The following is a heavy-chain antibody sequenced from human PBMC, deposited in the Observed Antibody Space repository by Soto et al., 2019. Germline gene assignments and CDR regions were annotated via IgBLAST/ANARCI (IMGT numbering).Heavy chain of an antibody. J-gene: IGHJ5*02. D-gene: IGHD6-13*01. CDR2: ISSSSSYI. V-gene: IGHV3-21*01. Sequence: WGSLRLSCAASGFTFVSYSISCVRHAPGKWLEWVSSISSSSSYIYYADSVKGRFTISRDNAKNSLYLQMNSLRAEDTAVYYCARDVPYYSSSWFDPWGQGTLVTVSS. CDR3: ARDVPYYSSSWFDP. CDR1: GFTFVSYS.